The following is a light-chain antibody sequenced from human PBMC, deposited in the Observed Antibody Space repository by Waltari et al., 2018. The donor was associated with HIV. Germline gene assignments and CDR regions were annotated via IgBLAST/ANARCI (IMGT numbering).Light chain of an antibody. J-gene: IGLJ3*02. Sequence: QLVLTQSPSASASLGASAKLTCTLSSGHNTYATAWHQQQPEKGPRHSMRLNSDGSHSKGDGIPARFSCCSSGCLRYLSISSLQSEEEADYYCQTWGAGIRVFGGVTKLTVL. CDR2: LNSDGSH. V-gene: IGLV4-69*01. CDR3: QTWGAGIRV. CDR1: SGHNTYA.